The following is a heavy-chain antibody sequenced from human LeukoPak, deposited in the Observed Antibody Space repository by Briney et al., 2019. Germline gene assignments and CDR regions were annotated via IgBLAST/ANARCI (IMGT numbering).Heavy chain of an antibody. D-gene: IGHD5-18*01. V-gene: IGHV1-46*01. J-gene: IGHJ4*02. CDR2: INPSSGST. Sequence: GASMKVSCKASGYTFTTYYMHWVRQAPGQGLEWMGIINPSSGSTSYAQKFQGRVTMTRDTSTSTVYMELSSLRSEDTAIYYCARVLSAHRYGSIDHWGQGTLVTVSS. CDR3: ARVLSAHRYGSIDH. CDR1: GYTFTTYY.